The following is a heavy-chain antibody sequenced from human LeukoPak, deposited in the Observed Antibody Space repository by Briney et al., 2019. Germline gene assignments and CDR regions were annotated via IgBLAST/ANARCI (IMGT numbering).Heavy chain of an antibody. CDR1: GFTFSGYA. V-gene: IGHV3-30-3*01. J-gene: IGHJ4*02. D-gene: IGHD6-19*01. Sequence: PGRSLRLSCAASGFTFSGYAMHWVRQAPGKGLEWVAVISYDGSTEYYADSVKGRFTISRDNSKTTLYLQMNSLRAEDAAVYYCATNGPGIAVAGYVDYRGQGTLVTVSS. CDR3: ATNGPGIAVAGYVDY. CDR2: ISYDGSTE.